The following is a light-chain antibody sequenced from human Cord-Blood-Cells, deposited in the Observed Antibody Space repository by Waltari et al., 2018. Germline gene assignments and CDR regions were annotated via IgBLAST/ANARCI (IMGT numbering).Light chain of an antibody. Sequence: SYELTQPPPVSVSPGQTASITCSGDKLGDKYACWYQQKPGPSPVLVIYQDSKRPSGIPERFSGSNSGNTATLTISGTQAMDEADYYCQAWDSSTGVFGTGTKVTVL. J-gene: IGLJ1*01. CDR3: QAWDSSTGV. V-gene: IGLV3-1*01. CDR1: KLGDKY. CDR2: QDS.